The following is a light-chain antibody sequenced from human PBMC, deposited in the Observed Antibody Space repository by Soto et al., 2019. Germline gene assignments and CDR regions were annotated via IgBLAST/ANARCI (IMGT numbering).Light chain of an antibody. J-gene: IGLJ1*01. V-gene: IGLV2-14*01. CDR3: SSYRSSSNV. CDR2: EVS. Sequence: QSALTQPASVSGSPGQSITISCTGTSSDVGGYNYVSWYQQHPGKAPKLMIYEVSNRPSGVSNRFSGSKSGNTASLTISGLQAEDEADYYCSSYRSSSNVFGSGTKVTLL. CDR1: SSDVGGYNY.